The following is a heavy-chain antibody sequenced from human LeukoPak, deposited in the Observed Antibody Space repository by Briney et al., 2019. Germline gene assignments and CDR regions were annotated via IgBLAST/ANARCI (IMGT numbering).Heavy chain of an antibody. V-gene: IGHV1-8*01. Sequence: ASVKVSCKASGYTLTTSDINWVRQATGQGLEWMGWMNPNTGHTGFTQEFQGRVTMTRSISLNTAYMELSSLRSEDTAVYFCGRVQSGSLLRYGMDVWGQGTTVTVSS. CDR3: GRVQSGSLLRYGMDV. CDR2: MNPNTGHT. D-gene: IGHD3-10*01. CDR1: GYTLTTSD. J-gene: IGHJ6*02.